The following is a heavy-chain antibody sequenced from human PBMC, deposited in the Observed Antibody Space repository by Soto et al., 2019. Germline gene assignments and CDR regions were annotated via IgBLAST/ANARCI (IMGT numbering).Heavy chain of an antibody. J-gene: IGHJ6*02. CDR1: GGTFSSYA. D-gene: IGHD3-22*01. CDR2: IIPIFGTA. Sequence: KVSCTASGGTFSSYAISWVRQAPGQGLEWMGGIIPIFGTANYAQKFQGRVTITADKSTSTAYMELSSLRSEDTAVYYCALARYYDTGHGMDVWGQGTTVTVSS. V-gene: IGHV1-69*06. CDR3: ALARYYDTGHGMDV.